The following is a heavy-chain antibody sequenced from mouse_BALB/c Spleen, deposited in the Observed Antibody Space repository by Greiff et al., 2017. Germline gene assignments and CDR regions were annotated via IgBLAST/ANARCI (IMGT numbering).Heavy chain of an antibody. J-gene: IGHJ3*01. CDR3: ARSGYYRYDEEAWFAY. Sequence: EVQLQQSGPELVKPGASVKIPCKASGYTFTDYNMDWVKQSHGKSLEWIGDINPNNGGTIYNQKFKGKATLTVDKSSSTAYMELRSLTSEDTAVYYCARSGYYRYDEEAWFAYWGQGTLVTVSA. CDR1: GYTFTDYN. V-gene: IGHV1-18*01. CDR2: INPNNGGT. D-gene: IGHD2-14*01.